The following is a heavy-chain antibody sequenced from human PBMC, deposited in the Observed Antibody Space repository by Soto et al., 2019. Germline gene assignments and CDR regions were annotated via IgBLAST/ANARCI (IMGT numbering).Heavy chain of an antibody. CDR2: ISGSGGST. V-gene: IGHV3-23*01. D-gene: IGHD5-18*01. J-gene: IGHJ5*02. Sequence: PGGSLRLSCAASGFTFSSYSMNWVRQAPGKGLEWVSAISGSGGSTYYADSVKGRFTISRDNSKNTLYLQMNSLRAEDTAVYYCATNRVARVIDPWGQGTLVTVSS. CDR1: GFTFSSYS. CDR3: ATNRVARVIDP.